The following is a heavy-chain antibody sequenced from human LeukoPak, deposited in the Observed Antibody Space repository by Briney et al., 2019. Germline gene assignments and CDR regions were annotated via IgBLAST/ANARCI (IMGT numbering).Heavy chain of an antibody. J-gene: IGHJ4*02. CDR1: GFTFSNYG. V-gene: IGHV3-30*02. CDR2: IRYDGNER. Sequence: GGSLRLSCAVSGFTFSNYGMHWVRQAPGKGLEWVAFIRYDGNERYYADSVKGRFTISRDNSKNTLYLQMNSLRAEDTAVYYCGKDYSSGWEIDYWGQGTLVTVSS. CDR3: GKDYSSGWEIDY. D-gene: IGHD6-19*01.